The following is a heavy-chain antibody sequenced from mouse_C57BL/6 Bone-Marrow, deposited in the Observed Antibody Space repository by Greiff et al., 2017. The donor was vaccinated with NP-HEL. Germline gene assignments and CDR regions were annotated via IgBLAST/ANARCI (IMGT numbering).Heavy chain of an antibody. Sequence: VKLQQSGPGLVAPSQSLSITCTVSGFSLTSYAISWVRQPPGKGLEWLGVIWTGGGTNYNSALKSRLSISKDNSKSQVFLKMNSLQTNDTARYYGAKNRDCGRSTTYWYLDDWGTGTTVTVSS. V-gene: IGHV2-9-1*01. CDR2: IWTGGGT. CDR1: GFSLTSYA. J-gene: IGHJ1*03. D-gene: IGHD1-1*01. CDR3: AKNRDCGRSTTYWYLDD.